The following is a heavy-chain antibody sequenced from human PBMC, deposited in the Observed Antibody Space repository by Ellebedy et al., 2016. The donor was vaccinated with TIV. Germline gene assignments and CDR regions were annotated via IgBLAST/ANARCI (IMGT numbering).Heavy chain of an antibody. D-gene: IGHD3-16*01. V-gene: IGHV3-48*01. CDR2: ICGGTI. CDR1: GFTFSAFS. CDR3: VKAWGD. Sequence: PGGSLRLSCAASGFTFSAFSMNWVRQAPGQGLEWVSYICGGTIYYAESVKGRFTISRDNAENSLSLQMSSLRPEDTAVYYCVKAWGDWGQGTLVTVSS. J-gene: IGHJ4*02.